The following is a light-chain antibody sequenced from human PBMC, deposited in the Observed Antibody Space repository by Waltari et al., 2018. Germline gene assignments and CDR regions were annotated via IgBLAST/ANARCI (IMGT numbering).Light chain of an antibody. J-gene: IGLJ2*01. Sequence: QSALTQPASASGPPGQSITISCTGTSSAVGGYTSVSWYQQHPGKAPKLLIYEVTNRPSGVSNRFSGSKSGNTASLTISGLQAEDEADYYCSSYTSSSTLKVFGGGTKLTVL. CDR3: SSYTSSSTLKV. CDR1: SSAVGGYTS. CDR2: EVT. V-gene: IGLV2-14*01.